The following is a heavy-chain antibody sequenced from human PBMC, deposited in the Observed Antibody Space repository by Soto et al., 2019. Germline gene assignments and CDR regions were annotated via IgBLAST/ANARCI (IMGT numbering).Heavy chain of an antibody. Sequence: GGSLRLSCAASKFTFSDYAMSWVRQAPGKGLEWIATIDGRGTGTYYAGSVKGRFTISRDNSKNTLYLQMISLRAEDTAVYYCAKWISDCSGGSCYSTFDYWGQGTLVTVSS. CDR1: KFTFSDYA. CDR2: IDGRGTGT. J-gene: IGHJ4*02. D-gene: IGHD2-15*01. V-gene: IGHV3-23*01. CDR3: AKWISDCSGGSCYSTFDY.